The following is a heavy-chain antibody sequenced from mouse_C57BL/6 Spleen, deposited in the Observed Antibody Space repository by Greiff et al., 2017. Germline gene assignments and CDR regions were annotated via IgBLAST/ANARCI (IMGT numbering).Heavy chain of an antibody. Sequence: QVQLQQPGAELVRPGSSVKLSCKASGYTFTSSWMDWVKQRPGHGLEWIGNIYPSDSETHYNQKFKDKATLTVDKSSSTAYMQLSSLTSEDSAVYYCARDERWYFDGWGTGTTVTVSS. V-gene: IGHV1-61*01. J-gene: IGHJ1*03. CDR1: GYTFTSSW. CDR3: ARDERWYFDG. CDR2: IYPSDSET.